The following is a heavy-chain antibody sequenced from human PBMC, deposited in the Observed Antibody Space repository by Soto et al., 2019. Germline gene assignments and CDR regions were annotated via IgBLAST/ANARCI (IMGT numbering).Heavy chain of an antibody. J-gene: IGHJ4*02. CDR3: AKDGSSAYWGYYFDY. V-gene: IGHV3-23*01. D-gene: IGHD3-22*01. CDR2: ITGGGDNT. CDR1: GFTLAGYA. Sequence: RRSLRLSCAASGFTLAGYAMNWVRQAPGKGLEWVSVITGGGDNTFYADSVKGRFTISRDNSKNTVYLQMNSLRAEDTAVYFCAKDGSSAYWGYYFDYWGQGT.